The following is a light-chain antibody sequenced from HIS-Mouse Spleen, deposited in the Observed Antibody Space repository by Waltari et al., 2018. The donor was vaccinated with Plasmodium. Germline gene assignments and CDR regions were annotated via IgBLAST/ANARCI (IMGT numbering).Light chain of an antibody. CDR2: DVS. CDR3: CSYAGSYTVV. V-gene: IGLV2-11*01. CDR1: SSDVGGYNY. Sequence: QSALTQPRSVSGSPGQSVTISCTGTSSDVGGYNYVSWYQQHPGKAPKLMIYDVSKRPSGVPDGFSGSKSGNTASRTISGLQAEDEADYYCCSYAGSYTVVFGGGTKLTVL. J-gene: IGLJ2*01.